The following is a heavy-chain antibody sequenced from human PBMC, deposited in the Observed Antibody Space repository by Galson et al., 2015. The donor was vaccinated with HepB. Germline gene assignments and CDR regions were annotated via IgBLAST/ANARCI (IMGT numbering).Heavy chain of an antibody. V-gene: IGHV7-4-1*02. J-gene: IGHJ4*02. D-gene: IGHD2-15*01. CDR2: INTNTGNP. CDR1: GYSFTSFA. Sequence: SVKVSCKASGYSFTSFAINWVRQAPGQGLEWMGWINTNTGNPTYAQGFAGRFVFSLDTSVSTAYLQISSLKAEDTAVYYCARGPQALDSAHDYWGQGTLVTVSS. CDR3: ARGPQALDSAHDY.